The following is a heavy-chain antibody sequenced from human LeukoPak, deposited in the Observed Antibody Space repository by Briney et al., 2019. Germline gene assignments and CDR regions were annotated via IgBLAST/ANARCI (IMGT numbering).Heavy chain of an antibody. D-gene: IGHD3-22*01. J-gene: IGHJ4*02. CDR3: ARAPDYYYDSSGPHFDY. CDR1: GYTFTTYA. V-gene: IGHV1-18*01. Sequence: ASVTVSCKASGYTFTTYAMHWVRQAPGQGLEWMGWISAYNGNTNYAQKLQGRVTMTTDTSTSTAYMELRSLRSDDTAVYYCARAPDYYYDSSGPHFDYWGQGTLVTVSS. CDR2: ISAYNGNT.